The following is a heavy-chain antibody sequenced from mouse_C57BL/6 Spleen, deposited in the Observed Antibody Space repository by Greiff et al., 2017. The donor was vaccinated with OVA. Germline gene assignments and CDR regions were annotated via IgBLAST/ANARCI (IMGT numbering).Heavy chain of an antibody. Sequence: EVQVVESGGGLVKPGGSLKLSCAASGFTFSSYTMSWVRQTPEKRLEWVATISGGGGNTYYPDSVKGRFTISRDTAKNTLYLQMSSLRSEDTAMYYCASDGDWGQGTTLTVSS. CDR3: ASDGD. V-gene: IGHV5-9*04. J-gene: IGHJ2*01. CDR1: GFTFSSYT. D-gene: IGHD2-13*01. CDR2: ISGGGGNT.